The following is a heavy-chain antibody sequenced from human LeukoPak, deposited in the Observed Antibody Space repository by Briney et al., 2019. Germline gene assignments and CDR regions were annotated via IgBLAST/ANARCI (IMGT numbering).Heavy chain of an antibody. CDR2: ISVYNGNT. CDR3: ARDRSGPFDS. CDR1: GYPFYTYG. J-gene: IGHJ4*02. D-gene: IGHD3-10*01. Sequence: GASVKVSCKASGYPFYTYGISWVRQAPGQGLEWMGWISVYNGNTNYAQKLQGRLTLTTDTSTSSAYIEPRSLRSDDTAIYYCARDRSGPFDSWGQGTLVTVSS. V-gene: IGHV1-18*01.